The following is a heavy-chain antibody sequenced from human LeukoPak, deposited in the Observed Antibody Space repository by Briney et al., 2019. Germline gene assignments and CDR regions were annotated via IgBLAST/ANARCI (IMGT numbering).Heavy chain of an antibody. CDR1: GDSISRFF. D-gene: IGHD2-15*01. CDR2: ISTTGSS. CDR3: VRDHCSGFACYHPN. Sequence: SETLSLTCTVSGDSISRFFWSWIRQPAGKGLEWIGRISTTGSSDYNPSLKSRVTLSADTFKRQFSLILGSVTAADTAVYYCVRDHCSGFACYHPNWDQGTLVTVSA. V-gene: IGHV4-4*07. J-gene: IGHJ4*02.